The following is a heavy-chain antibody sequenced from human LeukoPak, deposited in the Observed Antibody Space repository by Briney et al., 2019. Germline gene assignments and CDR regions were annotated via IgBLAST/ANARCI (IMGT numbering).Heavy chain of an antibody. CDR1: GFTFSDYY. CDR3: ARGTIGMTTVTTHFLYYYYYYMDV. J-gene: IGHJ6*03. D-gene: IGHD4-17*01. V-gene: IGHV3-11*04. Sequence: GGSLRLSCAASGFTFSDYYMSWIRQAPGKGLEWVSYISSSGSTIYYADSVKGRFTISRYNAKNSLYLQMNSLRAEDTAVYYCARGTIGMTTVTTHFLYYYYYYMDVWGKGTTVTVSS. CDR2: ISSSGSTI.